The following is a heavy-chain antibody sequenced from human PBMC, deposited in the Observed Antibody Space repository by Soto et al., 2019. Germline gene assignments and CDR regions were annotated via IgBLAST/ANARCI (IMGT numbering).Heavy chain of an antibody. CDR2: ISSTTNYI. CDR1: GFTFTRYS. CDR3: ARESEDLTSNFDY. Sequence: EVQLVASGGGLVKPGGSLRLSCAASGFTFTRYSMNWVRQAPGKGLEWVSSISSTTNYIYYGDSMKGRFTISRDNAKNSVYLEMNLLRAEDTAVYYCARESEDLTSNFDYWGQGTLVTVSS. J-gene: IGHJ4*02. V-gene: IGHV3-21*06.